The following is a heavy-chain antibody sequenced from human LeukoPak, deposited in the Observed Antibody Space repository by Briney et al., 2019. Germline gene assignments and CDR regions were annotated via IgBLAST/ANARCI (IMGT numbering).Heavy chain of an antibody. V-gene: IGHV3-21*01. Sequence: GGSLRLSCAASGCTLSSYGMKWVRQAPGKGLGWVSSVSYRSSDREYADSVKGRFTISRDNGKKSLYRQMNSLMAEDTTVYYCARVYSTSSYSGYLYMDVWGKGTPVTASS. CDR3: ARVYSTSSYSGYLYMDV. J-gene: IGHJ6*03. CDR2: VSYRSSDR. CDR1: GCTLSSYG. D-gene: IGHD6-13*01.